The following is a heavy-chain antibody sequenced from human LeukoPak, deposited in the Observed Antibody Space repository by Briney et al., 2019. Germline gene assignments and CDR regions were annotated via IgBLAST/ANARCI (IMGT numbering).Heavy chain of an antibody. J-gene: IGHJ5*02. V-gene: IGHV4-30-2*01. D-gene: IGHD3-16*01. CDR2: IYHSGGT. CDR3: ARDIWGSST. Sequence: SETLSLTCVVSGASISSGGYSWSWIRQPPEKGLEWIGCIYHSGGTHYNPSLKSRVTMSVDMSKNQISLNLNSVTAADTAVYYCARDIWGSSTWGPGTLVTVSS. CDR1: GASISSGGYS.